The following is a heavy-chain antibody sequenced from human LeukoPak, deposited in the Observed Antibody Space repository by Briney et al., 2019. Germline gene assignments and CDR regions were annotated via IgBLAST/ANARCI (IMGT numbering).Heavy chain of an antibody. V-gene: IGHV3-23*01. Sequence: GGSLRLSCAASGFTFSSSAMSWVRQAPGKGLEWVSLVSRSGGYTSYADSVKGRFTISRDDAKNTVYLQVNSLRAEDTGVYYCARDKGGLGDYWGQGTLVTVSP. CDR3: ARDKGGLGDY. J-gene: IGHJ4*02. CDR1: GFTFSSSA. CDR2: VSRSGGYT. D-gene: IGHD2-15*01.